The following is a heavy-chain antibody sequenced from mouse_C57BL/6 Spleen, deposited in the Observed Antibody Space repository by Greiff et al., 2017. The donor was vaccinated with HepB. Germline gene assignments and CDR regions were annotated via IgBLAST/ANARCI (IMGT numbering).Heavy chain of an antibody. D-gene: IGHD1-1*01. CDR1: GYSITSGYY. J-gene: IGHJ2*01. Sequence: EVQLQESGPGLVKPSQSLSLTCSVTGYSITSGYYWNWIRQFPGNKLEWMGYISYDGSTNYNPSLKNRISITRDTSKNQFFLKLNSVTTEDTATYYGERHYYGSGGSFDDWGQGTTLTVSS. CDR2: ISYDGST. V-gene: IGHV3-6*01. CDR3: ERHYYGSGGSFDD.